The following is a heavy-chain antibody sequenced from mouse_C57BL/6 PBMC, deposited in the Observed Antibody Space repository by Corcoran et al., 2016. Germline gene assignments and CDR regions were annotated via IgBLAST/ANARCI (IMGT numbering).Heavy chain of an antibody. CDR1: GYTFTDYY. CDR3: AIERVYYGGPYVDV. V-gene: IGHV1-75*01. D-gene: IGHD1-2*01. J-gene: IGHJ1*03. Sequence: QVQLQQSGPELVKPGASVKISCKASGYTFTDYYINWVKQRPGQGLEWIGWIFPGSGSTYYNEKFKGKATLTVDKSSSTAYMLLSSLTSEDSAVYFWAIERVYYGGPYVDVWGTGTTVTVSS. CDR2: IFPGSGST.